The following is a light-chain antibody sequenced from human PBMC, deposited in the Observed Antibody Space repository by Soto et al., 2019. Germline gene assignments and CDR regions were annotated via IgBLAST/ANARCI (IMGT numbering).Light chain of an antibody. CDR3: QQFHSFSRT. J-gene: IGKJ1*01. CDR1: QNINSW. V-gene: IGKV1-5*01. Sequence: DIQMTQSTSTLSASVGDRVTITCRASQNINSWLAWYQQKPGRAPNLLIYDASTLESGVPSRFSGSGSGTEFTLTISSLQPEDFATYYCQQFHSFSRTFGQGTRWIS. CDR2: DAS.